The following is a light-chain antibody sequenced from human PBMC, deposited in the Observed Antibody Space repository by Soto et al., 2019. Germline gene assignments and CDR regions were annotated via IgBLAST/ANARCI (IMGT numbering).Light chain of an antibody. V-gene: IGKV1-39*01. CDR3: QQSYRTPIT. CDR1: QSISTY. CDR2: AAS. J-gene: IGKJ5*01. Sequence: IQLTQSPSPQSASVGDRVAITCLASQSISTYLNWYQQKPGKAPKVLIYAASNLQSGVPPRFSGSGSGTDFTLTISSLQPEDVATYSCQQSYRTPITFGQGTRLEIK.